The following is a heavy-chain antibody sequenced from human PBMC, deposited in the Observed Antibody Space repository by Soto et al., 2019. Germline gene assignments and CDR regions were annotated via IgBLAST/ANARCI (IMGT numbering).Heavy chain of an antibody. V-gene: IGHV5-51*01. J-gene: IGHJ4*02. Sequence: GESLKISCKGSGYSFTSYWIGWVRQMPGKGLEWMGIVYPGDSDTRYSPSFQGQVTISADKSISTAYLQWSSLKASHTAMYYCATGYYYDSSGDYYDYWGQGTLVTVSS. CDR1: GYSFTSYW. D-gene: IGHD3-22*01. CDR2: VYPGDSDT. CDR3: ATGYYYDSSGDYYDY.